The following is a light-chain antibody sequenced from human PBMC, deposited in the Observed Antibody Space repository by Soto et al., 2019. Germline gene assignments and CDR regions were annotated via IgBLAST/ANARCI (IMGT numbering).Light chain of an antibody. CDR2: EVS. CDR1: SSDVGGYNY. Sequence: QSALTQPASVSGSPGQSITISCTGTSSDVGGYNYVSWYQQHPGKAPKLMIYEVSNRPSGVSNRFSGSKSGNTASLTVSGLQAEDEADYYCVSYAGSNDFRVFGGGTQLTVL. CDR3: VSYAGSNDFRV. J-gene: IGLJ3*02. V-gene: IGLV2-14*01.